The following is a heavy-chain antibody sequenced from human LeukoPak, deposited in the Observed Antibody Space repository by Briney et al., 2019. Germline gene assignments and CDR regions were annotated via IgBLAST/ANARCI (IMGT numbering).Heavy chain of an antibody. D-gene: IGHD3-10*01. J-gene: IGHJ4*02. V-gene: IGHV3-23*01. Sequence: PGGSLRLSCAASGFTFSSYAMSWVRQAPGEGLEWVSAISGSGGSTYYADSVKGRFTISRDNSKNTLYLQMNSPRAEDTAVYYCAKKEAMIRGVPYYYDFWGQGTLVTVSS. CDR3: AKKEAMIRGVPYYYDF. CDR1: GFTFSSYA. CDR2: ISGSGGST.